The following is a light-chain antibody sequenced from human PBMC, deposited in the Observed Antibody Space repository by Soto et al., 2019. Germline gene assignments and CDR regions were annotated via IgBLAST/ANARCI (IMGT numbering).Light chain of an antibody. J-gene: IGLJ1*01. CDR3: SSYTSSNTLYL. CDR2: DVS. CDR1: SSDVGGYNY. V-gene: IGLV2-14*01. Sequence: QSALTQPASVSGSPGQSITISCTGTSSDVGGYNYVSWYQLHPGKAPKLMIYDVSNRPSGVSSRFSGSKSGNTASLTISGLQAEDEADYYCSSYTSSNTLYLFGTGTQLTVL.